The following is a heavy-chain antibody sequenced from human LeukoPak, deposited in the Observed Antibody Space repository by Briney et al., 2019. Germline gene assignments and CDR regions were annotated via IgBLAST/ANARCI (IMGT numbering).Heavy chain of an antibody. CDR3: ARVRDYYDSSGLYYYYYGMDV. J-gene: IGHJ6*02. V-gene: IGHV1-18*01. Sequence: ASVTVSCKASGYTFTSYGISWVRQAPGQGLEWMGWISAYNGNTNYAQKLQGRVTMTTDTSTSTAYMELRSLRSDDTAVYYCARVRDYYDSSGLYYYYYGMDVWGQGTTVTVSS. D-gene: IGHD3-22*01. CDR1: GYTFTSYG. CDR2: ISAYNGNT.